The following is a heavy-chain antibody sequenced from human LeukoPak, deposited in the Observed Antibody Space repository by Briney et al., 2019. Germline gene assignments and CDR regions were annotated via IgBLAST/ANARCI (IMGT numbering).Heavy chain of an antibody. CDR3: ATIATSIAYGMDV. V-gene: IGHV3-53*01. Sequence: GGSLRLSCAASGFTVSSIYMSWVRQAPEKGLEWVSVIYSGGSTYYADSVKGRFTISRDNSKNTLYLQMNSLRAEDTAVYYCATIATSIAYGMDVWGQGTTVTVSS. J-gene: IGHJ6*02. CDR1: GFTVSSIY. D-gene: IGHD2-2*01. CDR2: IYSGGST.